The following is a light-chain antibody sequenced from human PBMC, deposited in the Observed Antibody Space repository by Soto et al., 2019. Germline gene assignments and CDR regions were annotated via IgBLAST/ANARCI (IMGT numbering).Light chain of an antibody. CDR1: QSVSSSY. Sequence: EIVLMQSPGTLSLSPGERATLSCRASQSVSSSYLAWYQQKPGQAPRLLIYGASSRATGIPDRFNGSGSGTDFTLTISRLEPEDFAVYYCQQYGSSPWTFGQGTKVEIK. CDR2: GAS. J-gene: IGKJ1*01. CDR3: QQYGSSPWT. V-gene: IGKV3-20*01.